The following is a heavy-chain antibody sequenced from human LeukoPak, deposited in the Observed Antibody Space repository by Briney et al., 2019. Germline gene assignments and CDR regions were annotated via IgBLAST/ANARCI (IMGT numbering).Heavy chain of an antibody. V-gene: IGHV3-66*01. CDR3: ARGLNYYYYMDV. CDR2: IYSGGST. D-gene: IGHD3-16*01. J-gene: IGHJ6*03. CDR1: GFTVSSNY. Sequence: GGSLRLSCAASGFTVSSNYMSWVRQAPGKGLEWVSVIYSGGSTYYADSVKGRFTISRDNSKNTLYLQMNSLRAEDTAVYYCARGLNYYYYMDVWGKGTTVTISS.